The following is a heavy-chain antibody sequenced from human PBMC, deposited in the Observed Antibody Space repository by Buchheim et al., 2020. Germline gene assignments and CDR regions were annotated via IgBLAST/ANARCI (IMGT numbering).Heavy chain of an antibody. CDR1: GVSISSSYYY. D-gene: IGHD3-9*01. CDR3: ARDKTGYIIFDY. Sequence: QLQLQESGPGLVKPSETLSLTCTVSGVSISSSYYYCGWIRQYPGKGLEWIGTIYYTGSTYYNPSLKSRATMSVETTKNQFFLNLSAVSAADTAVYYCARDKTGYIIFDYWGQGTL. V-gene: IGHV4-39*07. CDR2: IYYTGST. J-gene: IGHJ4*02.